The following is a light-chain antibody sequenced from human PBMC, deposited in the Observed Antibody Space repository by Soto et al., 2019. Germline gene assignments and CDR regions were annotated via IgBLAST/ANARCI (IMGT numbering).Light chain of an antibody. Sequence: DIQMTQSPSSLSVSVGDRVTITCRASQNIGTSLNWYQMKLGRAPTLLIYSASTLQSGALSRFSGGGSGTDFTITINSLQPEDFTTYSCHQSYNAPYTFGQGTMLEIK. CDR1: QNIGTS. CDR2: SAS. CDR3: HQSYNAPYT. J-gene: IGKJ2*01. V-gene: IGKV1-39*01.